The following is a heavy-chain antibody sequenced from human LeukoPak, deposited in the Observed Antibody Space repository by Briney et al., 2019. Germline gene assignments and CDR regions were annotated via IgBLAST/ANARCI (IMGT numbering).Heavy chain of an antibody. CDR1: GFTFSSYG. Sequence: GGSLRLSCAASGFTFSSYGMHWVRQAPGKGLEWVAFIRYDGSNKYYADSVKGRFTISRDNSKNTLYLQMNSLRAEDTAVYYCARFIVVVVAATGFDYWGQGTLVTVSS. J-gene: IGHJ4*02. CDR2: IRYDGSNK. V-gene: IGHV3-30*02. D-gene: IGHD2-15*01. CDR3: ARFIVVVVAATGFDY.